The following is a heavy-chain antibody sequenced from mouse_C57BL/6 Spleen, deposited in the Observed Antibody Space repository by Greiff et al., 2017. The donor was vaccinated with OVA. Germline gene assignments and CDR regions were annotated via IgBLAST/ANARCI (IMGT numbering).Heavy chain of an antibody. J-gene: IGHJ3*01. CDR1: GFTFSSYT. Sequence: EVKLVESGGGLVKPGGSLKLSCAASGFTFSSYTMSWVRQTPEKRLEWVATISGGGGNTYYPDSVKGRFTISRDNAKNTLYLQMSSLRSEDTALYYCARRCDGFAYWGQGTLVTVSA. D-gene: IGHD2-13*01. CDR2: ISGGGGNT. V-gene: IGHV5-9*01. CDR3: ARRCDGFAY.